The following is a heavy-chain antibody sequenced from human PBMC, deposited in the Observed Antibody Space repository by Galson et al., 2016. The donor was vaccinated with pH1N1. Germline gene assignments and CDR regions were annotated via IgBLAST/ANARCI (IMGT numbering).Heavy chain of an antibody. CDR2: IKQDGSEK. CDR1: GFTFSRYW. CDR3: ARSLQYYDPYYLDY. D-gene: IGHD3-22*01. J-gene: IGHJ4*02. V-gene: IGHV3-7*01. Sequence: SLRLSCAGSGFTFSRYWMHWVRQAPGKGLEWVANIKQDGSEKYYVDSVRGRFTISRDNAKNSLFLQMDSLRAEDTAVYYCARSLQYYDPYYLDYWGQGTLVSVSS.